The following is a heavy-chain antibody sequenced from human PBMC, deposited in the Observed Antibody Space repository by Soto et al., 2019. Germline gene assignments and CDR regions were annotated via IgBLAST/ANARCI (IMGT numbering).Heavy chain of an antibody. CDR1: GYTFTSYY. V-gene: IGHV1-46*01. CDR3: ATYSGYDHQDNYYYYGMDV. D-gene: IGHD5-12*01. CDR2: INPSGGST. Sequence: GAPVKVSCKASGYTFTSYYMHWVRQAPGQGLEWMGIINPSGGSTSYAQKFQGRVTMTRDTSTSTVYMELSSLRSEDTAVYYCATYSGYDHQDNYYYYGMDVWGQGTTVTVSS. J-gene: IGHJ6*02.